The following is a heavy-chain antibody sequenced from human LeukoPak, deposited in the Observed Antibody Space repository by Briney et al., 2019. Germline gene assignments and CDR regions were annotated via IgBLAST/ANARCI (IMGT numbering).Heavy chain of an antibody. V-gene: IGHV1-2*02. J-gene: IGHJ3*02. CDR2: INPNTGDT. Sequence: ASVKVSCKASGYTFTGYYMHWVRQAPGQGLEWMGWINPNTGDTNFAQKFQGRVTMTRDTSSSTAYMELSRLRSDDTAVYYCARVLMFGAFDIWGQGTMVTVSS. CDR3: ARVLMFGAFDI. D-gene: IGHD3-16*01. CDR1: GYTFTGYY.